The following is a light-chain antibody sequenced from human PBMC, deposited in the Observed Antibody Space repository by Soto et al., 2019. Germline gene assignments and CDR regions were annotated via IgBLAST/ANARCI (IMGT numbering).Light chain of an antibody. CDR2: AAS. V-gene: IGKV1-27*01. J-gene: IGKJ1*01. CDR1: QGISDY. Sequence: DVQMTQSPSSLSASVGDRVTITCRASQGISDYLAWYQQKPGKVPKLLIYAASTLQSGVPSRFTGSGSGTDFTLTISSLQPEDVATYYCQKYNSALWTFGQGTKVEVK. CDR3: QKYNSALWT.